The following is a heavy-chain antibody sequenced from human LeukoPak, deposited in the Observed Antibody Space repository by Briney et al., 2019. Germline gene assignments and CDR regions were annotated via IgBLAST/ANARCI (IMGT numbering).Heavy chain of an antibody. J-gene: IGHJ6*04. CDR3: AELGITMIGGV. CDR1: GFTFSSYE. Sequence: PGGSLRLSCAASGFTFSSYEMNWVRQAPGKGLEWVSYTSSSGSTIYYADSVKGRFTIPRDNAKNSLYLQMNSLRAEDTAVYYCAELGITMIGGVWGKGTTVTISS. V-gene: IGHV3-48*03. CDR2: TSSSGSTI. D-gene: IGHD3-10*02.